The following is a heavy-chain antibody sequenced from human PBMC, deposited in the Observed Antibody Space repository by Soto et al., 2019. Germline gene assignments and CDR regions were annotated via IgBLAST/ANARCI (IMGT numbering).Heavy chain of an antibody. Sequence: SGPTLVNPTQTLTLTCTFSGFSLSSTRVAVGWIRQPPGKALEWLARIDWDDDKYYSTSLKTRLTISKDTSKNQVVLTMTNMDPVDTATYYCARVGVAGHNYYYYGMDVWGQGTTVTVSS. V-gene: IGHV2-70*11. CDR3: ARVGVAGHNYYYYGMDV. CDR2: IDWDDDK. J-gene: IGHJ6*02. D-gene: IGHD6-19*01. CDR1: GFSLSSTRVA.